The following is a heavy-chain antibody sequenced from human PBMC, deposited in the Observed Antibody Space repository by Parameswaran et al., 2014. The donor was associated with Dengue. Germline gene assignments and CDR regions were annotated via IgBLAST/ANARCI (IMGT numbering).Heavy chain of an antibody. CDR2: IRYDGSNK. D-gene: IGHD4-11*01. V-gene: IGHV3-30*02. CDR3: AKVPSGNYYYFDY. J-gene: IGHJ4*02. Sequence: WIRQPQEGLEWVAFIRYDGSNKYYADSVKGRFTISRDNSKNTLYLQMNSLRAEDTAVYYCAKVPSGNYYYFDYWGQGTLVTVSS.